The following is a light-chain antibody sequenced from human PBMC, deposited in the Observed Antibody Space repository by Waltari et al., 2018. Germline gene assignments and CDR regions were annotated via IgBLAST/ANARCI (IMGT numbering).Light chain of an antibody. CDR3: QQYDSYPWT. J-gene: IGKJ1*01. CDR1: QSISSW. CDR2: KAS. Sequence: DIQMTQSPSTLSASVGDRVTIICRASQSISSWLAWYQQKPGQAPKILIYKASSLESGVPSRFSGSGSGTEFTLTISNLQPDDFAAYYCQQYDSYPWTFGQGTKVEIK. V-gene: IGKV1-5*03.